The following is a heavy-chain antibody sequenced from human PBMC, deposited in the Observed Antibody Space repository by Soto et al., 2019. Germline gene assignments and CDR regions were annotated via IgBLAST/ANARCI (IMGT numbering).Heavy chain of an antibody. Sequence: QVQLVQSGAEVKKPGASVKVSCKASGYTFTSYGISWVRQAPGQGLEWMGWISAYDGNTNYAQKLQGRVTMTTDTSTSTAYMELRSLRSDDTAVYYCARNPPVIGSSGWYLVDYWGQGTLVTVSS. D-gene: IGHD6-19*01. CDR2: ISAYDGNT. CDR1: GYTFTSYG. J-gene: IGHJ4*02. CDR3: ARNPPVIGSSGWYLVDY. V-gene: IGHV1-18*01.